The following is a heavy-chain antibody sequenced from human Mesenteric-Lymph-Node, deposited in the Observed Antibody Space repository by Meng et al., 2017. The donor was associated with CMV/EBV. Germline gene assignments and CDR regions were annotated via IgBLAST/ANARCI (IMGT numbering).Heavy chain of an antibody. CDR1: GFTFTDFA. Sequence: GESLKISCAASGFTFTDFAMDWVRQAPGKGLEWVSAILSDGRAYYADSVKGRFTMSRDNAKNTLYLQMNSLRAEDTAVYYCARDVTGLQIGKYGMDVWGQGTTVTVSS. CDR3: ARDVTGLQIGKYGMDV. CDR2: ILSDGRA. J-gene: IGHJ6*02. D-gene: IGHD4-11*01. V-gene: IGHV3-69-1*01.